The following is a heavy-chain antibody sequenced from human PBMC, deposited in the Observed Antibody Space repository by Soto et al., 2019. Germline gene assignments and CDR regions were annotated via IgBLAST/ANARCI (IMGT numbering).Heavy chain of an antibody. CDR3: EISGYSYGYPIDY. Sequence: GGSLRLSCAASGFTFSSCAMGWVRQAPGKGLEWVSDIIDSGGSTYADSVKGRFTISRDNSKSTLYLQMNSLRAEDTAVYYCEISGYSYGYPIDYWGQGTLVTVSS. CDR1: GFTFSSCA. CDR2: IIDSGGST. J-gene: IGHJ4*02. D-gene: IGHD5-18*01. V-gene: IGHV3-23*01.